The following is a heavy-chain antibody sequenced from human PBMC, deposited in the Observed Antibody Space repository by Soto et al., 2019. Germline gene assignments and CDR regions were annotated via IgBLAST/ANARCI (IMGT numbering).Heavy chain of an antibody. Sequence: SQTLSLTFAISVDSVSSNSSSWNWIRQSPSRGLEWLGRTYYRSKWYNDYAVSVKSRITINPDTSKNQFSLQLNSVTPEDTAVYYCARGIAYDFWSGYPLSFDYWGQGTLVTVSS. CDR1: VDSVSSNSSS. J-gene: IGHJ4*02. V-gene: IGHV6-1*01. D-gene: IGHD3-3*01. CDR2: TYYRSKWYN. CDR3: ARGIAYDFWSGYPLSFDY.